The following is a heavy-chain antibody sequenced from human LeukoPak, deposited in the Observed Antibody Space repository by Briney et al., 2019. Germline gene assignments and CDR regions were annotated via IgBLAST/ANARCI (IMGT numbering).Heavy chain of an antibody. V-gene: IGHV4-59*12. D-gene: IGHD3-10*01. J-gene: IGHJ4*02. CDR3: ARDNYGSGNGDY. Sequence: SETLSLTCTVSGGSISTYYWSWIRQPPGRGLEWIGYIYYSGSTNYNPSLKSRVTMSVDTSNNQFSLKLSSVTAADTAVYYCARDNYGSGNGDYWGQGTLVTVSS. CDR1: GGSISTYY. CDR2: IYYSGST.